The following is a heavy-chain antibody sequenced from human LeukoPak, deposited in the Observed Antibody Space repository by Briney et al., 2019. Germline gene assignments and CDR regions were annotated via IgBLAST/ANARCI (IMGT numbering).Heavy chain of an antibody. D-gene: IGHD3-22*01. J-gene: IGHJ4*02. CDR1: GFTFSSYG. V-gene: IGHV3-33*06. CDR3: AKDVYYYDSSGYFLLDY. CDR2: IWYDGSNK. Sequence: GGSLRLSCAASGFTFSSYGMHWVRQASGKGLEWVAVIWYDGSNKYYADSVKGRFTISRDNSKNTLYLQMNSLRAEDTAVYYCAKDVYYYDSSGYFLLDYWGQGTLVTVSS.